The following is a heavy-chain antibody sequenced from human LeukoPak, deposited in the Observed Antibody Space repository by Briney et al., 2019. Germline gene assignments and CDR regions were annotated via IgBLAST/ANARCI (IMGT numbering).Heavy chain of an antibody. CDR1: RFTFCRYW. CDR2: INNDGIST. D-gene: IGHD3-22*01. J-gene: IGHJ4*02. Sequence: PGGSLRLSCAASRFTFCRYWMHWVRQAPGKGLVWVSRINNDGISTSYADSVKGRFTISRDNAKNTLYLQMNSLRAEDTAVYYCARDGNYYDSSGPADYWGQGTLVTVSS. CDR3: ARDGNYYDSSGPADY. V-gene: IGHV3-74*01.